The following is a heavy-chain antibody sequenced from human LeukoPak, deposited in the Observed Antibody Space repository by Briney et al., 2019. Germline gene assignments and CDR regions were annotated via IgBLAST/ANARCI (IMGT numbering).Heavy chain of an antibody. CDR3: ARDGGSYCGDY. Sequence: GGSLRLSCAASGFTVSSNYMSWVRQAPGKGLEWVSVTYSGGSTYYADSVKGRFTISRDNSNNTLYLQMNSLRAEDSAVYYCARDGGSYCGDYWGQGTLVTVSS. CDR1: GFTVSSNY. D-gene: IGHD1-26*01. J-gene: IGHJ4*02. CDR2: TYSGGST. V-gene: IGHV3-66*02.